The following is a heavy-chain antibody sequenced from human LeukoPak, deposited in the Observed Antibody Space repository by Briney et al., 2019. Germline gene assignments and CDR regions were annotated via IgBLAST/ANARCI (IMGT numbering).Heavy chain of an antibody. CDR2: INHSGST. J-gene: IGHJ4*02. CDR3: AGVRSYGEPFFDY. CDR1: GGSFSGYY. Sequence: SETLSLTCAVYGGSFSGYYWSWIRQPPGKGLEWIREINHSGSTNYNPSLKSRITISVDTSKNQFSLKLSSVTAADTAVYYCAGVRSYGEPFFDYWGQGTLVTVSS. D-gene: IGHD4-17*01. V-gene: IGHV4-34*01.